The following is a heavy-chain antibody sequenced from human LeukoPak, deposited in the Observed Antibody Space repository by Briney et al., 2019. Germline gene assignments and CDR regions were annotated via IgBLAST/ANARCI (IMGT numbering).Heavy chain of an antibody. V-gene: IGHV1-18*01. J-gene: IGHJ4*02. Sequence: ASVKVSCKASGYTFTSYGISWVRQAPGQGLEWMGWISAYNGNTNYAQKLQGRVTMTTDTPTSTAYMELRSLRSDDTAVYYCARGGSCSSTSCYRYSYWGQGTLVTVSS. D-gene: IGHD2-2*01. CDR3: ARGGSCSSTSCYRYSY. CDR2: ISAYNGNT. CDR1: GYTFTSYG.